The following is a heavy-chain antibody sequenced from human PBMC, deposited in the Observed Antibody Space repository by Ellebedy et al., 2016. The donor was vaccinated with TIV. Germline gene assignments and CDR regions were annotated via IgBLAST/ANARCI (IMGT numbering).Heavy chain of an antibody. Sequence: GESLKISRAASGFTFSSHGLHWVRQAPGKGLEWVALIYFDGSNKYYADSVKGRFTISRDNSKNTLSLEMSSLRGEDTAVYYCARAMAGFYYGMDVWGLGTTVTVSS. CDR3: ARAMAGFYYGMDV. CDR1: GFTFSSHG. D-gene: IGHD5-24*01. J-gene: IGHJ6*02. CDR2: IYFDGSNK. V-gene: IGHV3-33*01.